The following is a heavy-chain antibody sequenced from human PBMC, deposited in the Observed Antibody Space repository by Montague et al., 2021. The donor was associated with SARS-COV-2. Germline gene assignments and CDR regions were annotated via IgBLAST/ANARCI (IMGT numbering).Heavy chain of an antibody. CDR3: ARAGFLGWFTTMFDY. D-gene: IGHD3/OR15-3a*01. CDR1: GFTFSSYA. V-gene: IGHV3-30-3*01. Sequence: SLRLSCAASGFTFSSYAMHWVRQAPGKRLEWVALISYDGINKYYADSVEGRFTIARDNSKNTLYLQMSSLKPEDTAVYYCARAGFLGWFTTMFDYWGQGTLVTVSS. J-gene: IGHJ4*02. CDR2: ISYDGINK.